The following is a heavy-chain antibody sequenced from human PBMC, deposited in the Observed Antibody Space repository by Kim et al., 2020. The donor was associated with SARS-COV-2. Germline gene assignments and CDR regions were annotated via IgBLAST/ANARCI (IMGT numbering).Heavy chain of an antibody. V-gene: IGHV4-4*09. Sequence: DPTLKSRVTISGDTSENHFSLKLTSVTAADTAVYYCARFIRGGIRELAFDIWGQGTTVTVSS. D-gene: IGHD3-10*01. J-gene: IGHJ3*02. CDR3: ARFIRGGIRELAFDI.